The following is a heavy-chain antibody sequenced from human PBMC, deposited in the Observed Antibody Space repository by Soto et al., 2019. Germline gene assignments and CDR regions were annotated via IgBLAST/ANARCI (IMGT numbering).Heavy chain of an antibody. CDR1: GFTFSSYA. D-gene: IGHD2-2*01. Sequence: GGSLRLSCAGSGFTFSSYAMNWVRQAPGKGLEWVSSISSNNDYIYYADSVKGRFTTSRDNAKNSLYLQMNSLRVEDTAVYYCTRDLMDVVPPADDLFDPWGQGILVTVSS. V-gene: IGHV3-21*04. CDR3: TRDLMDVVPPADDLFDP. J-gene: IGHJ5*02. CDR2: ISSNNDYI.